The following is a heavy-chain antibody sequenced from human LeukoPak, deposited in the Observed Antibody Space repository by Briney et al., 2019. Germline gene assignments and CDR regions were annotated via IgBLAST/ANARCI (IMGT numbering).Heavy chain of an antibody. CDR3: ARQIYDFWSPLPSDY. CDR1: GFTFSSYS. Sequence: GGSLRLSCAASGFTFSSYSMNWVRQAPGKGLEWVSSISSSSSDIKYADSLKGRFTTSRDNAKNSLYLQMNSLRAEDTAVYYCARQIYDFWSPLPSDYWGQGTLVTVSS. CDR2: ISSSSSDI. D-gene: IGHD3-3*01. J-gene: IGHJ4*02. V-gene: IGHV3-21*01.